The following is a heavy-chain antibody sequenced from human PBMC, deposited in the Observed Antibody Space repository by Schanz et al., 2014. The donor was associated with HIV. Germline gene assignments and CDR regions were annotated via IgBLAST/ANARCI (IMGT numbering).Heavy chain of an antibody. Sequence: EVQLLESGGGLEQPGGSLRLSCAASGFTLSSYSMNWVRQAPGKGLEWISYISGSSSTIYYAGSVKGRFTISRDNAKNSLFLQMNSLKDDDTAVYYCAREAYYFDFWNGQYYYYGLDVWGQGTTVTVSS. CDR3: AREAYYFDFWNGQYYYYGLDV. V-gene: IGHV3-48*02. D-gene: IGHD3-3*01. J-gene: IGHJ6*02. CDR1: GFTLSSYS. CDR2: ISGSSSTI.